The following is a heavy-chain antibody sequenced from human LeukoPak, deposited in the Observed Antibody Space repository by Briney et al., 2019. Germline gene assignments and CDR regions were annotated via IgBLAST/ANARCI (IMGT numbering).Heavy chain of an antibody. CDR1: GGSTSSHY. V-gene: IGHV4-59*11. J-gene: IGHJ5*02. D-gene: IGHD2-2*01. CDR2: IYYSGST. CDR3: ARVYCSSTSCYPLDRWSFDL. Sequence: PSETLSLTCTVSGGSTSSHYWSWIRQPPGKGLEWIGYIYYSGSTNYNPSLKSRVTISVDTSKNQFSLKLSSVTAADTAVYYCARVYCSSTSCYPLDRWSFDLGGQGTLVTVSS.